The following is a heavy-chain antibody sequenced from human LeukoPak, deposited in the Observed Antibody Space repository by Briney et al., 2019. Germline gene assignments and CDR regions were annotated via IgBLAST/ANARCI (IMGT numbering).Heavy chain of an antibody. V-gene: IGHV4-39*07. CDR3: ASEDSGSSRLDP. D-gene: IGHD1-26*01. J-gene: IGHJ5*02. Sequence: SETLSLTCTVSGGSISSSSYYWGWIRQPPGKGLEWIGSIYYSGSTYYNPSLKSRVTISVDTSKNQFSLKLSSVTAADTAVYYCASEDSGSSRLDPWGQGTLVTVSS. CDR2: IYYSGST. CDR1: GGSISSSSYY.